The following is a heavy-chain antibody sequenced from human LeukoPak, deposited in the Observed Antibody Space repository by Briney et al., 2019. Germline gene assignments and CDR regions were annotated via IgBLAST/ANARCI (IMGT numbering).Heavy chain of an antibody. D-gene: IGHD6-19*01. Sequence: SSQTLSLTCAVSGGSISSGSYYWSWIRQPPGKGLEWIGYIYYSGSTNYNPSLKSRVTISVDTSKNQFSLKLSSVTAADTAVYYCARAIGSSGWTFDYWGQGTLVTVSS. V-gene: IGHV4-61*01. CDR1: GGSISSGSYY. J-gene: IGHJ4*02. CDR2: IYYSGST. CDR3: ARAIGSSGWTFDY.